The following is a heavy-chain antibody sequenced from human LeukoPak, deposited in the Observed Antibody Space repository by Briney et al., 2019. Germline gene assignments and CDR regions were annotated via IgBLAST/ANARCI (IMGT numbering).Heavy chain of an antibody. D-gene: IGHD3-22*01. CDR3: ARHRRYFGGHWGYDSSGYYYDWFDP. CDR2: IYYSGST. Sequence: PSETLSLTCTVSGGSISSYYWSWIRQPPGKGLEWIGYIYYSGSTNYNPSLKSRVTISVDTSKNQFSLKLSSVTAADTAVYYCARHRRYFGGHWGYDSSGYYYDWFDPWGQGTLVTVSS. J-gene: IGHJ5*02. CDR1: GGSISSYY. V-gene: IGHV4-59*01.